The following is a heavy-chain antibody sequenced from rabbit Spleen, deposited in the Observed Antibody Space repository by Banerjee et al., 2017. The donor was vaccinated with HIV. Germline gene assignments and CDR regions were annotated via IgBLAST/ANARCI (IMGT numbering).Heavy chain of an antibody. CDR1: GFSFSNLYY. CDR3: ARDRGDWGYYFNL. D-gene: IGHD4-1*01. J-gene: IGHJ4*01. V-gene: IGHV1S45*01. Sequence: QEQVVESGGDLVKPEGSLTLTCTASGFSFSNLYYICWVRQAPGKGLEWIGCINTGSANAYYASWVISRFTISKTSSTTVALQMTSLTAADTATYFCARDRGDWGYYFNLWGPGTLVTVS. CDR2: INTGSANA.